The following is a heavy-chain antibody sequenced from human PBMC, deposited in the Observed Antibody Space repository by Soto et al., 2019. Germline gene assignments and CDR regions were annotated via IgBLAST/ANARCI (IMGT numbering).Heavy chain of an antibody. D-gene: IGHD5-12*01. CDR2: ISWSGGSI. Sequence: GGSLRLSCASSGFTFDDYAMHWVRQAPGKGLEWVSGISWSGGSIGYADSVKGRFTISRDNAKNSLYLQMNSLRAEDTALYYCAKEMGYSGYAQGGVDYWGQGTLVTVSS. J-gene: IGHJ4*02. CDR3: AKEMGYSGYAQGGVDY. V-gene: IGHV3-9*01. CDR1: GFTFDDYA.